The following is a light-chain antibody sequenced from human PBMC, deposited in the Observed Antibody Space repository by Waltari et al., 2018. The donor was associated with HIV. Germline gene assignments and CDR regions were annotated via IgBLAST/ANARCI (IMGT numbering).Light chain of an antibody. V-gene: IGKV1-13*02. CDR1: QDINSA. CDR3: QQFHSYPVT. J-gene: IGKJ5*01. Sequence: AIQLTQSPPSLSASVNDRVTITCRASQDINSALAWYLQKPVKAPKLLIYDVSTLESGVPSRFSGSGFGTDYTLTISSLQSEDFATYFCQQFHSYPVTFGQGTRLEIK. CDR2: DVS.